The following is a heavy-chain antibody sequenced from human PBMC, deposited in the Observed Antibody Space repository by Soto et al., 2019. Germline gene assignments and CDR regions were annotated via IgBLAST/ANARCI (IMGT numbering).Heavy chain of an antibody. Sequence: AGGSLRLSCAGSGFTFSSYWMHWVRQVPGKGLEWVSRIISDGSSTSYADSVKGRFTISRDNARNTLYLQMNSLRGEDTAVYYFVRENRLLEWKGDYDIWGQGTMVTVSS. J-gene: IGHJ3*02. D-gene: IGHD3-3*01. CDR3: VRENRLLEWKGDYDI. CDR2: IISDGSST. CDR1: GFTFSSYW. V-gene: IGHV3-74*01.